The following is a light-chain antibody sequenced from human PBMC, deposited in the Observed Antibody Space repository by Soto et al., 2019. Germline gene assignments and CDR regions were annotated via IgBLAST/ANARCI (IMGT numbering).Light chain of an antibody. J-gene: IGLJ2*01. Sequence: QSVLTQPPSASGTPGQRVTISCSGSSSNIGSNYVYWYQQLPGTAPKLLIYRNNQRPSGVPDRFSGSKSGTSASLAISGLRSLDEADYYCAAWDDSLSGDVVFGGGTKLTVL. CDR3: AAWDDSLSGDVV. V-gene: IGLV1-47*01. CDR1: SSNIGSNY. CDR2: RNN.